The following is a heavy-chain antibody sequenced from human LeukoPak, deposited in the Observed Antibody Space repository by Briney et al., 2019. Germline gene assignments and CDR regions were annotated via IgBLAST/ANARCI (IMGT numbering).Heavy chain of an antibody. CDR1: GGSISSGSYY. D-gene: IGHD4-11*01. Sequence: SETLSLTCTVSGGSISSGSYYWSWIRQPAGKGLEWIGRIYTSGSTNYNPSLKSRVTTSVDTSKNQFSLKLSSVTAADTAVYYCAGDRGLYSNYPVMIDPWGQGTLVTVSS. J-gene: IGHJ5*02. V-gene: IGHV4-61*02. CDR2: IYTSGST. CDR3: AGDRGLYSNYPVMIDP.